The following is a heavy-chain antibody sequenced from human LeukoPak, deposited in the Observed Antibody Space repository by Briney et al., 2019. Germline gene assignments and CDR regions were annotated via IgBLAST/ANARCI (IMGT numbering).Heavy chain of an antibody. CDR2: IYTSRST. V-gene: IGHV4-61*02. Sequence: SETLSLTCTVSGGSISSGSYYWSWIRQPAGKGLEWIGRIYTSRSTNYNPSLKSRATISVDTSKNQFSLKLSSVTAADTAVYYCASPPAGYSSSWYGNWGQGTLVTVSS. D-gene: IGHD6-13*01. CDR1: GGSISSGSYY. J-gene: IGHJ4*02. CDR3: ASPPAGYSSSWYGN.